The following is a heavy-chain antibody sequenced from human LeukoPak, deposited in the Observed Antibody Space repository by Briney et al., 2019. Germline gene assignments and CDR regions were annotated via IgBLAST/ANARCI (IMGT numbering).Heavy chain of an antibody. D-gene: IGHD4-17*01. V-gene: IGHV4-38-2*01. Sequence: SETLSLTCAVSSYSISSGSYWGWIRQSPGKALEWVGSIFHSGNSYYNPSLKSRLTMSVDTSKNQFSLKLTSVTAADTALYYCARVTYVDDMLYQYFDYWGQGILVTVSS. CDR1: SYSISSGSY. J-gene: IGHJ4*02. CDR2: IFHSGNS. CDR3: ARVTYVDDMLYQYFDY.